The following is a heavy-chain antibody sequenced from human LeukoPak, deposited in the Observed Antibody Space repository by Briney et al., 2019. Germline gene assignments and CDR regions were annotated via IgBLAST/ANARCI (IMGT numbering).Heavy chain of an antibody. CDR1: GYSFTNYW. J-gene: IGHJ3*02. CDR2: IYPGDSDT. D-gene: IGHD2-15*01. CDR3: ASRTPGPYDAFDI. V-gene: IGHV5-51*01. Sequence: PGGSLRISCKGSGYSFTNYWIGWVRQMPGKGLEWMGIIYPGDSDTRYSPSFQGQVTISADKSISTAYLQWSSLKASDTAMYYCASRTPGPYDAFDIWGQGTMVTVSS.